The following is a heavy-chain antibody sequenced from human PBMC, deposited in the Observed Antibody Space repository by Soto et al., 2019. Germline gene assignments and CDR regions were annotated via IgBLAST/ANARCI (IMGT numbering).Heavy chain of an antibody. V-gene: IGHV3-33*01. J-gene: IGHJ4*02. CDR2: IWYDGSNK. Sequence: GGSLRLSCAASGFTFSDYGMHWVCQAPAQGLERVAVIWYDGSNKYYADSVKGRFTISRDNSKNTLYLQMNSLRAEDTAVYYCARDPLHYDILTGYSPNYFDFWGQGTLVTVSS. CDR1: GFTFSDYG. CDR3: ARDPLHYDILTGYSPNYFDF. D-gene: IGHD3-9*01.